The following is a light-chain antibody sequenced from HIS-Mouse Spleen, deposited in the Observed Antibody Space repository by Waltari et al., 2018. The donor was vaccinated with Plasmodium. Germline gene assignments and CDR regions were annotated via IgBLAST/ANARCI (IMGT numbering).Light chain of an antibody. CDR1: QSVSSN. Sequence: EIVMTQSPATLSVSPGDRATLSCRDSQSVSSNLAWYQQKPGQAPRHLIYGASTRATGIPARFSGSGSGTEFTLTISSLQSEEFAVYYCQQYNNWSFTFGPGTKVDIK. CDR3: QQYNNWSFT. V-gene: IGKV3-15*01. CDR2: GAS. J-gene: IGKJ3*01.